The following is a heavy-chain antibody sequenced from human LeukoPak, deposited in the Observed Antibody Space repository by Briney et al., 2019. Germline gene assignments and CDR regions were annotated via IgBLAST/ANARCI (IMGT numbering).Heavy chain of an antibody. CDR1: GFTLSSYA. D-gene: IGHD2-21*01. CDR2: ISDSGNT. V-gene: IGHV3-23*01. J-gene: IGHJ4*02. CDR3: AKAPVTTCRGAYCYPFDY. Sequence: GGSLRLSCAASGFTLSSYAMSWVRQAPGKGLEWVSAISDSGNTYHADSVKGRFTISRDSSKNTLFLQMSRLRPEDAAVYYCAKAPVTTCRGAYCYPFDYWGQGTLVTVSS.